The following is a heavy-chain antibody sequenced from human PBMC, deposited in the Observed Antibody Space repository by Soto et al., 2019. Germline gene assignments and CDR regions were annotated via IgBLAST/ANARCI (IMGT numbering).Heavy chain of an antibody. J-gene: IGHJ4*02. CDR2: ISADGRNS. CDR3: ARPRGVYSYGASDY. D-gene: IGHD5-18*01. Sequence: PGGSLRLSCAASAFTFSNYAMNWVRKAPGKGLEWVSFISADGRNSYYADSVKGRFTISRDNSKNILYLQMRSLRADDTAVYFCARPRGVYSYGASDYWGQGALVTVSS. V-gene: IGHV3-23*01. CDR1: AFTFSNYA.